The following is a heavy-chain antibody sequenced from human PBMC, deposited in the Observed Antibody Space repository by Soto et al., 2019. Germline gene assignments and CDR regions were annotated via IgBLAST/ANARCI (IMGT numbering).Heavy chain of an antibody. V-gene: IGHV3-30-3*01. Sequence: GGSLRLSCAASGFTFSSYAMHWVRQAPGKGLEWVAVISYDGSNRYYADSVKGRLTISRDNSKNTLFLQMNSLRAEDTAVYYCARNILTNYFYSYAMDAWGQGTTVTVSS. CDR2: ISYDGSNR. CDR3: ARNILTNYFYSYAMDA. J-gene: IGHJ6*02. D-gene: IGHD3-9*01. CDR1: GFTFSSYA.